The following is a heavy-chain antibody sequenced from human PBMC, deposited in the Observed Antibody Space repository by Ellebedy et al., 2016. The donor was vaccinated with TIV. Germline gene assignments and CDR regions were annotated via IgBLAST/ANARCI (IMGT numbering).Heavy chain of an antibody. Sequence: GESLKISXAASGFTFSSYAMHWVRQAPGKGLEWVAVISYDGSNKYYADSVKGRFTISRDNSKNTLYLQMNSLRAEDTAVYYCARDIKRITMIVVVSTTNDAFDYWGQGTLVTVSS. V-gene: IGHV3-30-3*01. CDR1: GFTFSSYA. D-gene: IGHD3-22*01. CDR2: ISYDGSNK. CDR3: ARDIKRITMIVVVSTTNDAFDY. J-gene: IGHJ4*02.